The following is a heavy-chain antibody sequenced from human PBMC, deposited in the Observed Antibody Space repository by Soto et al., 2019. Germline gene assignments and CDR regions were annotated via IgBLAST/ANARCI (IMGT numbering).Heavy chain of an antibody. CDR3: AKDLSLTTVTTFGFDY. Sequence: EVQLLESGGGLVQPGGSLRLSCAASGFTFSSYAMSWVRQAPGKGLEWVSAISGSGGSTYYADSVKGRFTISRDNSKNTLYRQMNSLRAEDTAVYYCAKDLSLTTVTTFGFDYWGQGTLVTVSS. V-gene: IGHV3-23*01. CDR2: ISGSGGST. J-gene: IGHJ4*02. CDR1: GFTFSSYA. D-gene: IGHD4-17*01.